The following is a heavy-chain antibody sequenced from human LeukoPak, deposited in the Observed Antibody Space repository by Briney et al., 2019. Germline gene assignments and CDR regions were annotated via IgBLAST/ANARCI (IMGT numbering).Heavy chain of an antibody. CDR3: AGRTNDIVVGKADY. D-gene: IGHD2-2*01. Sequence: GGSLRLSCAASGFTFSTYVLSWVRQAPGKGLEWVSAISGSGGSTHYADSVKGRFTISRDNSKNTLYVQMDSLRVEDTAVYYCAGRTNDIVVGKADYWGQGTLVIVSS. CDR2: ISGSGGST. CDR1: GFTFSTYV. J-gene: IGHJ4*02. V-gene: IGHV3-23*01.